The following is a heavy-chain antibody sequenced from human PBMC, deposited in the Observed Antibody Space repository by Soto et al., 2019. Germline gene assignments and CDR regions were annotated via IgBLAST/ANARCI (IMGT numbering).Heavy chain of an antibody. D-gene: IGHD6-19*01. Sequence: ASVKVSCKASGYTFTSYAMHWVRQAPGQRLEWMGWINAGNGNTKYSQKFQGRVTITRDTSASTAYMELSSLRSEDTAVYYCARGSIAVADDAFDIWGQGTMVTVS. CDR2: INAGNGNT. CDR1: GYTFTSYA. CDR3: ARGSIAVADDAFDI. V-gene: IGHV1-3*01. J-gene: IGHJ3*02.